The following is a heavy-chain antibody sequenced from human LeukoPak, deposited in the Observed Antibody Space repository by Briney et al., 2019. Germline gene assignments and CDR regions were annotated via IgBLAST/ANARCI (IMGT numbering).Heavy chain of an antibody. CDR1: GFTFRSYG. Sequence: GGSLRLSCAASGFTFRSYGMHWVRQAPGKGLEWVTFIRYEGSNKYYTYSVKGRSTISRDNSKNTLYLQMNSLRTEDTAVYYCAKDSYYYYIDVWGKGTTVTVSS. J-gene: IGHJ6*03. CDR3: AKDSYYYYIDV. CDR2: IRYEGSNK. V-gene: IGHV3-30*02.